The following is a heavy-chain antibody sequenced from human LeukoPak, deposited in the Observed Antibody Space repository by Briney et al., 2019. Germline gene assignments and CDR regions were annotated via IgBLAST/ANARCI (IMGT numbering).Heavy chain of an antibody. Sequence: GGSLRLSCAASGFTLSNYAMHWVRQAPGKGLEWVAVISYDGSDKYYADSVKGRFTISRDNSKNTLYLQMNSLRPEDTAVYYCARDWGRRYSSGWYGDFDYWGQGTLVTVSS. V-gene: IGHV3-30-3*01. CDR2: ISYDGSDK. J-gene: IGHJ4*02. CDR1: GFTLSNYA. D-gene: IGHD6-19*01. CDR3: ARDWGRRYSSGWYGDFDY.